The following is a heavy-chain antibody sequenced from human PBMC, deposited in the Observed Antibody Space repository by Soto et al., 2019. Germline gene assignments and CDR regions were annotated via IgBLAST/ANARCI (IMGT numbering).Heavy chain of an antibody. J-gene: IGHJ5*02. CDR2: IYYSGST. Sequence: PSETLSLTCTVSGGSISSGDYYRSWIRQPPGKGLEWIGYIYYSGSTYYNPSLKSRVTISVDTSKNQFSLKLSSVTAADTAVYYCARRSRWAPSIDPWGQGTLVTVSS. V-gene: IGHV4-30-4*01. CDR3: ARRSRWAPSIDP. CDR1: GGSISSGDYY. D-gene: IGHD1-26*01.